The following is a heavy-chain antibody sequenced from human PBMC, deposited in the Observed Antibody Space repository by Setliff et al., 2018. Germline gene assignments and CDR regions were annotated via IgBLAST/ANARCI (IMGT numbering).Heavy chain of an antibody. V-gene: IGHV3-23*01. CDR2: IGASGDRT. CDR1: GFIFSSYE. D-gene: IGHD4-17*01. J-gene: IGHJ5*02. CDR3: ARDPNGDYVGAFDP. Sequence: GGSLRLSCAASGFIFSSYEMNWVRQAPGKGLEWVSSIGASGDRTYYADSVKGRFTISRDNSRNSLYLQMNSLRVEDTASYYCARDPNGDYVGAFDPWGQGILVTVSS.